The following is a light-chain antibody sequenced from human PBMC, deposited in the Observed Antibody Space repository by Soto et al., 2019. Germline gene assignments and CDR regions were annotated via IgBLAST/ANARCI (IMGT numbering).Light chain of an antibody. CDR2: DAS. V-gene: IGKV1-5*01. J-gene: IGKJ1*01. Sequence: DIQMTQSPSTLSGSVGDRVTITCRASQTISSWLAWYQQKPGKAPKLLIYDASSLESGVPSRFSGSGSGTEFTLTISSLQPDDFATYYCQQYNSHPWTFGQGTKVDI. CDR1: QTISSW. CDR3: QQYNSHPWT.